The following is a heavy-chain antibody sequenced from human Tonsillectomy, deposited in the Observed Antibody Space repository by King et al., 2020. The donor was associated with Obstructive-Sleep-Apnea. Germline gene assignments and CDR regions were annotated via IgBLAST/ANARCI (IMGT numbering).Heavy chain of an antibody. D-gene: IGHD2-15*01. CDR2: KKKNGREK. CDR3: ARCDSGGTCYCGVDAYDI. J-gene: IGHJ3*02. V-gene: IGHV3-7*03. CDR1: GSTLRTNW. Sequence: VQLVESGEGLGQPGGSLRLSCAASGSTLRTNWMSWVRQAPGKGLGWGANKKKNGREKNDENSVKGRFTLSRNNAKNSLYLQMNSLRAEDTAGYYCARCDSGGTCYCGVDAYDIWGQGTMVTVSS.